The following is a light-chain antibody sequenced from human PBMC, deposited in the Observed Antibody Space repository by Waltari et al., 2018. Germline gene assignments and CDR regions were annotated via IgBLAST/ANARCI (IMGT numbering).Light chain of an antibody. Sequence: DIQMTQSPSSLSASVGDRVTITCRASQGISNYLGWYQQKPGKVPKVLIYAASSLPAVVPSRCSSRGSRADFTLTISSLQPEDVATYYCQNYNGAPAFGPGTKVDIK. CDR3: QNYNGAPA. J-gene: IGKJ3*01. CDR1: QGISNY. CDR2: AAS. V-gene: IGKV1-27*01.